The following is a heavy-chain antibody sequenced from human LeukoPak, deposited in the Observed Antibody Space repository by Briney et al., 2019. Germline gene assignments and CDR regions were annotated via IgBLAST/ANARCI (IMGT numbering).Heavy chain of an antibody. CDR3: ARGDTYYYDSSGSFDY. CDR2: IYYTGKT. D-gene: IGHD3-22*01. CDR1: GGSINSGSHY. V-gene: IGHV4-39*02. Sequence: PSETLSLTCTVSGGSINSGSHYWGWLRQPPGKGLEWIGSIYYTGKTYYNPSLKSRATMSVDTSKNHFSLTLSSVTAADTAVYYCARGDTYYYDSSGSFDYWGQGTLVTVSS. J-gene: IGHJ4*02.